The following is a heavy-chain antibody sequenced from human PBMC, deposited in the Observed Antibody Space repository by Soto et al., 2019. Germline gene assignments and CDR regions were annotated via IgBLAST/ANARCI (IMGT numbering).Heavy chain of an antibody. CDR2: INPSGGST. V-gene: IGHV1-46*01. CDR1: GYTFTSYY. J-gene: IGHJ4*02. Sequence: ASVKVSCKSSGYTFTSYYMHWVRQAPGQGLEWMGIINPSGGSTSYAQKFQGRVTMTRDTSTSTVYMELSSLRSEDTAVYYCARAASYYDSSGYYYVFPFDYWGRGTLVTVSS. CDR3: ARAASYYDSSGYYYVFPFDY. D-gene: IGHD3-22*01.